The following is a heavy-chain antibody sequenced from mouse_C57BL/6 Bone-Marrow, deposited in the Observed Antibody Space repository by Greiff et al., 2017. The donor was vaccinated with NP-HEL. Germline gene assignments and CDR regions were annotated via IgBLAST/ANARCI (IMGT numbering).Heavy chain of an antibody. Sequence: LVESGAELARPGASVKLSCKASGYTFTSYGISWVKQRTGQGLEWIGEIYPRSGNTYYNEKFKGKATLTADKSSSTAYMELRSLTSEDSAVYFYAREKRDFDYWGQGTTLTVSS. CDR2: IYPRSGNT. J-gene: IGHJ2*01. CDR3: AREKRDFDY. CDR1: GYTFTSYG. V-gene: IGHV1-81*01.